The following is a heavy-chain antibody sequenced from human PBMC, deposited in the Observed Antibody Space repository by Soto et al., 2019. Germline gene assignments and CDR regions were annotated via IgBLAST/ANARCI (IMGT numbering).Heavy chain of an antibody. J-gene: IGHJ6*02. V-gene: IGHV1-46*01. D-gene: IGHD5-18*01. CDR3: ARDRKYTYGPNYCMDV. Sequence: ASVKVSCKASGYTFTNYYMHWVRQAPGQGLEWMGIIKPTGGETTYAQKFLGRATMTRDTSTGTIYMELRSLISEDTAVYYCARDRKYTYGPNYCMDVWGQGTTVTVSS. CDR1: GYTFTNYY. CDR2: IKPTGGET.